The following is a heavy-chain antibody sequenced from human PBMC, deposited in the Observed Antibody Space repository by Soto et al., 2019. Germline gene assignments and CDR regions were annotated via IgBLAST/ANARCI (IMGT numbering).Heavy chain of an antibody. Sequence: SETLSLTCTVSGGSISSGGYYWSWIRQHPGKGLEWIGYIYYSGSTYYNPSLKSRVTISVDTSKNQFSLKLSSVTAAETAVYYWARDTPPIAAAGIMNRGGGGFDYWGQGTLVTVSS. CDR1: GGSISSGGYY. CDR3: ARDTPPIAAAGIMNRGGGGFDY. D-gene: IGHD6-13*01. V-gene: IGHV4-31*03. CDR2: IYYSGST. J-gene: IGHJ4*02.